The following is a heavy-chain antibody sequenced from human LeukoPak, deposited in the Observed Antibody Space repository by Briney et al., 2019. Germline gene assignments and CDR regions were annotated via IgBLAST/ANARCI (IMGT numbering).Heavy chain of an antibody. CDR2: IYHSGRT. V-gene: IGHV4-30-2*01. CDR3: ARDLLWFGEAYFDY. D-gene: IGHD3-10*01. CDR1: GGSISSCDYS. J-gene: IGHJ4*02. Sequence: SETLSLTCAVSGGSISSCDYSWSWIRQPPGKGLEWIGYIYHSGRTYYNPSLKSRVTISIDRSKNQFSLKLSSVTAADTAVYYCARDLLWFGEAYFDYWGQGTLVTVSS.